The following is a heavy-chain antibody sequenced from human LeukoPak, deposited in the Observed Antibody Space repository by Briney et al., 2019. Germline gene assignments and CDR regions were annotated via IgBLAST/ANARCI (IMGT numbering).Heavy chain of an antibody. CDR2: IYHSGST. CDR3: ARGFTTFQWLDL. CDR1: GGSISSGGYY. J-gene: IGHJ2*01. Sequence: PSQTLSLTCTVSGGSISSGGYYWSWIRQPPGKGLEWIGYIYHSGSTYYNPSLKSRVTISVDRSKNQFSLKLSSVTAADTAVYYCARGFTTFQWLDLWGRGTLVTVSS. D-gene: IGHD3-9*01. V-gene: IGHV4-30-2*02.